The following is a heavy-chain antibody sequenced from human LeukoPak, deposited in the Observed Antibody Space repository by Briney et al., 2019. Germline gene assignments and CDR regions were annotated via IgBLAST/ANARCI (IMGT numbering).Heavy chain of an antibody. V-gene: IGHV1-69*05. CDR2: IIPIFGTA. Sequence: GASVKVSCKASGGTFSSYAISWVRQAPGQGLEWMGGIIPIFGTANYAQKFQGRVTITTDESTSTAYMELSSLRSEDTAVYYCARSVRFLEWLSEGYYYYYYMDVWGKGTTVTVSS. CDR3: ARSVRFLEWLSEGYYYYYYMDV. J-gene: IGHJ6*03. D-gene: IGHD3-3*01. CDR1: GGTFSSYA.